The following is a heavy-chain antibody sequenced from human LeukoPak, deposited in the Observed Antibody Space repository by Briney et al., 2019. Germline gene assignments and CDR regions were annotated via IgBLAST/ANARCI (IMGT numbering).Heavy chain of an antibody. D-gene: IGHD3-22*01. J-gene: IGHJ4*02. CDR1: GYTLTKLS. V-gene: IGHV1-24*01. Sequence: ASVKVSCKVSGYTLTKLSMHWVRQTPGTGLEWMGGFDPEDGERHYAQNFQGRVTMTEDTSTDTAYMELSSLRSEDTAVYYCASWKDYYESSGGPFDYWGQGTLVTVSS. CDR2: FDPEDGER. CDR3: ASWKDYYESSGGPFDY.